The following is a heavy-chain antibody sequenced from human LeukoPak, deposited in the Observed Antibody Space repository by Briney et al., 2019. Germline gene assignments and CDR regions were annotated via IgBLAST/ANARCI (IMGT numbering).Heavy chain of an antibody. CDR3: ATLVGYGSFFDY. CDR1: GYSFTSYW. Sequence: GESLKISRKGSGYSFTSYWIGWVRHVPGKGLEYMGIIYPGDSDTRYSLSFQGQVTISADKSISTAYLQWSSLKASDTAMYYCATLVGYGSFFDYWGQGTLVTVSS. D-gene: IGHD3-10*01. CDR2: IYPGDSDT. V-gene: IGHV5-51*01. J-gene: IGHJ4*02.